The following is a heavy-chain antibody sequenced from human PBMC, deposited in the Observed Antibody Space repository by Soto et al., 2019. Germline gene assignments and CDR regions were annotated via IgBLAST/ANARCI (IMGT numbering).Heavy chain of an antibody. V-gene: IGHV4-31*03. D-gene: IGHD3-3*01. J-gene: IGHJ6*02. CDR1: GGSISSGGYY. CDR2: IYYSGST. Sequence: SETLSLTCTVSGGSISSGGYYCSWIRQHPGKGLEWIGYIYYSGSTYYNPSLKSRVTISVDTSKNQFSLKLSSVTAADTAVYYCARESITIFGVVMRSYGMDVWGQGTTVTVSS. CDR3: ARESITIFGVVMRSYGMDV.